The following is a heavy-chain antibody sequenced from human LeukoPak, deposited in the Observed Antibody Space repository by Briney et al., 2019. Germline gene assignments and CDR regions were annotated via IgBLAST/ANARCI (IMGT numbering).Heavy chain of an antibody. D-gene: IGHD6-19*01. Sequence: ASVKVSCKASGYTFTNYYIHWVRQAPGQGLECMGIINPSGGSTSYAQKFQGRVTMTRDMSTSTVYMELSSLRSEDTAVYYCARALGAVAGIFDYWGQGTLVTVSS. J-gene: IGHJ4*02. CDR1: GYTFTNYY. CDR2: INPSGGST. CDR3: ARALGAVAGIFDY. V-gene: IGHV1-46*01.